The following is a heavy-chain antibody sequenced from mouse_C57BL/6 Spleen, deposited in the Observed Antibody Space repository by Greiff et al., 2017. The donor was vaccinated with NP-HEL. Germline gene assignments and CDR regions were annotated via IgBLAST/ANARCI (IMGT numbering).Heavy chain of an antibody. J-gene: IGHJ4*01. D-gene: IGHD2-1*01. V-gene: IGHV1-82*01. CDR1: GYAFSSSW. Sequence: VQLQQSGPELVKPGASVKISCKASGYAFSSSWMNWVKQRPGKGLEWIGRIYPGDGDTNYNGKFKGKATLTADKSSSTAYMQLSSLTSDDSAVYFCARSGDYGNYLYYAMDYWGQGTSVTVSS. CDR3: ARSGDYGNYLYYAMDY. CDR2: IYPGDGDT.